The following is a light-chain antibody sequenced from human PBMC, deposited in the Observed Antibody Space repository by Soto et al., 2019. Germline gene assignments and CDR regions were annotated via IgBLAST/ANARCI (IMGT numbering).Light chain of an antibody. CDR3: QTWGTGLWV. V-gene: IGLV4-69*01. CDR2: LNSDGSH. Sequence: QLVLTQSPSASASLGASVKLTWTLSSGHSSYAIAWHQQQPEKGPRYLMKLNSDGSHSKGDGIPDRFSGSSSGTERYLTISSLQSEDEADYYCQTWGTGLWVFGGGTKLTVL. CDR1: SGHSSYA. J-gene: IGLJ3*02.